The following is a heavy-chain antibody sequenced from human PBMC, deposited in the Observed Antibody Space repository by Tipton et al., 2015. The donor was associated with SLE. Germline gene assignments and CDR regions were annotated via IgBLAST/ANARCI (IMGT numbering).Heavy chain of an antibody. CDR3: ARETPIRAAAAGTIDY. J-gene: IGHJ4*02. Sequence: TLSLTCTVSGGSISSYYWSWIRQPPGKGLEWIGYIYYSGSTNYNPSLTSRVTISVDTSKNQFSLKLSSVTAADTAVYYCARETPIRAAAAGTIDYWGQGTLVTVSS. V-gene: IGHV4-59*01. CDR1: GGSISSYY. CDR2: IYYSGST. D-gene: IGHD6-13*01.